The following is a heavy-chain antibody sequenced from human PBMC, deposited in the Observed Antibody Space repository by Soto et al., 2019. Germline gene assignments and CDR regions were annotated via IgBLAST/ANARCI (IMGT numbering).Heavy chain of an antibody. V-gene: IGHV4-39*07. D-gene: IGHD3-3*01. CDR1: GGSISSNIHY. J-gene: IGHJ6*02. CDR3: ARVPWGYYDFWSGYYKAVGMDV. Sequence: TSETLSLTCSVSGGSISSNIHYWGWIRQPPGKGLEWIASMYYSGDTYYKPTLKSRVTISVDTSKNQFSLKLSSVTAADTAVYYCARVPWGYYDFWSGYYKAVGMDVWGQGTTVTVSS. CDR2: MYYSGDT.